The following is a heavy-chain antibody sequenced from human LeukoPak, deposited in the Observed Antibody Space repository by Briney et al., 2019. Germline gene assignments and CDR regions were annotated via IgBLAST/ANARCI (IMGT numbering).Heavy chain of an antibody. V-gene: IGHV4-30-4*01. Sequence: PSETLSLTCTVSGGSISSGDYYWSWISQPPGKGLEWIGYIYYSGSTYYNPSLKSRVTISVDTSKNQFSLKLSSVTAADTAVYYCARGGYSYGPDDYWGQGTLVTVSS. CDR2: IYYSGST. J-gene: IGHJ4*02. CDR1: GGSISSGDYY. CDR3: ARGGYSYGPDDY. D-gene: IGHD5-18*01.